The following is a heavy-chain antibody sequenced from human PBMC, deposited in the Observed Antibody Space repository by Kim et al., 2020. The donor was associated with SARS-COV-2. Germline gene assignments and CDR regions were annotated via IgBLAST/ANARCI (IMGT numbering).Heavy chain of an antibody. D-gene: IGHD3-22*01. CDR1: GESFSGYQ. J-gene: IGHJ4*02. CDR3: ARGRGGITMIVVVITAAEYYFDP. Sequence: SETLSLTCAVYGESFSGYQWSWIRQSPGKGLEWIGEIDQSGSTNYNPSLKSRVTISADTSKNQFSLKLSSVTAADTAVYYCARGRGGITMIVVVITAAEYYFDPWGQGNPDTVSS. V-gene: IGHV4-34*01. CDR2: IDQSGST.